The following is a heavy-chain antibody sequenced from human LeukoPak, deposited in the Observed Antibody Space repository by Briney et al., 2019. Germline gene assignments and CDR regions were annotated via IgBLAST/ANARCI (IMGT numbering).Heavy chain of an antibody. CDR2: IKQDGSEK. Sequence: GGSLTVSRAASGFTFSSYWMSWVRQAPGKGLEWVANIKQDGSEKYYVDSVKGRFTISRDNAKNSLYLQMNSLRAEDTAVYYCARAKWELLTDYWGQGTLVSVSS. CDR1: GFTFSSYW. J-gene: IGHJ4*02. D-gene: IGHD1-26*01. CDR3: ARAKWELLTDY. V-gene: IGHV3-7*05.